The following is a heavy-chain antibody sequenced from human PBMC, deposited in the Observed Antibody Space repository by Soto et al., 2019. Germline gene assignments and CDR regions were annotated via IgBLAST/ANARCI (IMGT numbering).Heavy chain of an antibody. CDR2: INHSGST. CDR3: ARDLRNYAFDI. J-gene: IGHJ3*02. D-gene: IGHD1-7*01. CDR1: GGSFSGYY. V-gene: IGHV4-34*01. Sequence: SETLSLTCAVYGGSFSGYYWSWIRQPPGKGLEWIGEINHSGSTNYNPSLKSRVTISVDTSKNQFSLKLSSVTAADTAVYYCARDLRNYAFDIWGQGTMVTVSS.